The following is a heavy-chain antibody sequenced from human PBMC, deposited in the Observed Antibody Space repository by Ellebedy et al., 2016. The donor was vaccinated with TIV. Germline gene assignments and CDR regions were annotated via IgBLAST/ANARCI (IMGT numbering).Heavy chain of an antibody. Sequence: AASVKVSCKASGYTFTGYYMHWVRQAPGQGLEWMGWINPNNGDTNCAQKFQGWVTMTRDTSISTAYMDLNRLTSDDTAVYYCARGPRIVGATTGNWFESWGQGTLVTVSS. D-gene: IGHD1-26*01. J-gene: IGHJ5*01. CDR2: INPNNGDT. CDR1: GYTFTGYY. V-gene: IGHV1-2*04. CDR3: ARGPRIVGATTGNWFES.